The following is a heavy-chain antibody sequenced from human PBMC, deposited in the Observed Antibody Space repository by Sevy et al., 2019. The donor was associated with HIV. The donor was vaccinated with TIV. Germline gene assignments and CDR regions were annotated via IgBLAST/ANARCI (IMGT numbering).Heavy chain of an antibody. Sequence: GGSLRLSCAASGFTFSTYAMHWVRQAPGKGLEWVAVISYDGGTKYYADSVKGRFTISRDNPKTTLYVQMNSRRAEDTAVYYCARDDGYTINWYPGYWGQGTLVTVSS. CDR1: GFTFSTYA. D-gene: IGHD3-16*01. V-gene: IGHV3-30*04. CDR3: ARDDGYTINWYPGY. J-gene: IGHJ4*02. CDR2: ISYDGGTK.